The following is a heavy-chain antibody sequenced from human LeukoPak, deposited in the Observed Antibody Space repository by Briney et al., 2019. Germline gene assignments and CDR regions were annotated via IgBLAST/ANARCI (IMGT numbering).Heavy chain of an antibody. J-gene: IGHJ4*02. CDR3: GREDRVAGTVFDY. D-gene: IGHD3-10*01. V-gene: IGHV1-2*02. CDR2: FIPNSGGT. Sequence: GASVKVSFTASGYSFTGYYMHLVRQAPGQGLEWLRLFIPNSGGTNYAQKFQVRVTMTRDTSISTAHMELSRQRSDNTAVYYGGREDRVAGTVFDYWGQGLLATASS. CDR1: GYSFTGYY.